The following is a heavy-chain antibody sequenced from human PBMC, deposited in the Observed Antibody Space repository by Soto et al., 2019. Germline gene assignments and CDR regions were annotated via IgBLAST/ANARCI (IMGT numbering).Heavy chain of an antibody. J-gene: IGHJ3*02. CDR3: AKATAPSGGAFDI. CDR2: ILVGGST. V-gene: IGHV3-23*01. CDR1: GFICSSYD. D-gene: IGHD1-1*01. Sequence: GGSLRLSCAASGFICSSYDMSWVRQAPGKGLEWVSTILVGGSTHYEDSVTGRFTISRDTSKNTVFLQMNSLTAGDTAVYYCAKATAPSGGAFDICGQGTMVTVSS.